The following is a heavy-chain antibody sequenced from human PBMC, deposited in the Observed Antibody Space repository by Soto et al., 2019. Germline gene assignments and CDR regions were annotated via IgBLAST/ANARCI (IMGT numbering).Heavy chain of an antibody. J-gene: IGHJ3*02. CDR3: AKATAPSGGAFDI. CDR2: ILVGGST. V-gene: IGHV3-23*01. CDR1: GFICSSYD. D-gene: IGHD1-1*01. Sequence: GGSLRLSCAASGFICSSYDMSWVRQAPGKGLEWVSTILVGGSTHYEDSVTGRFTISRDTSKNTVFLQMNSLTAGDTAVYYCAKATAPSGGAFDICGQGTMVTVSS.